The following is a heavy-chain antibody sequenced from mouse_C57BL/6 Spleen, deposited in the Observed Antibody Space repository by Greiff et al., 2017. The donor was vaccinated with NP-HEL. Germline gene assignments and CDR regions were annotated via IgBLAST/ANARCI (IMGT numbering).Heavy chain of an antibody. CDR2: ISDGGSYT. Sequence: EVQWVESGGGLVKPGGSLKLSCAASGFTFSSYAMSWVRQTPEKRLEWVATISDGGSYTYYPDNVKGRFTISRDNAKNNLYLQMSHLKSEDTAMYYCARDTEAYYSNYVFAYWGQGTLVTVSA. CDR3: ARDTEAYYSNYVFAY. V-gene: IGHV5-4*01. CDR1: GFTFSSYA. J-gene: IGHJ3*01. D-gene: IGHD2-5*01.